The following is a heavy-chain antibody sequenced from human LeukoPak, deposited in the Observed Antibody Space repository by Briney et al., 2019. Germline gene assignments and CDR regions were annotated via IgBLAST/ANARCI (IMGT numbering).Heavy chain of an antibody. J-gene: IGHJ4*02. D-gene: IGHD5-24*01. CDR3: ARDRRDGYKYYFDY. Sequence: RPGGSLRLSCAASGFMFSSFWMSWVRQAPGKGLEWVAHIKEDGSMQSYVDSVKGRFTIFRDNAKNLVYLQMNSLRAEDTAVYYCARDRRDGYKYYFDYWGEGTLVTVSS. CDR2: IKEDGSMQ. CDR1: GFMFSSFW. V-gene: IGHV3-7*01.